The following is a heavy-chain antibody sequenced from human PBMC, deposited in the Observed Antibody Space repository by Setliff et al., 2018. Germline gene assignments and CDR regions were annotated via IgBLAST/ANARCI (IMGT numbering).Heavy chain of an antibody. D-gene: IGHD6-25*01. CDR1: GFTFSSYG. CDR3: ARSPANGGHDAFDI. J-gene: IGHJ3*02. V-gene: IGHV3-33*01. CDR2: IWYDGSNK. Sequence: PGGSLRLSCAASGFTFSSYGMHWVRQAPGKGLEWVAVIWYDGSNKYYADSVKGRFTISRDNSKNTLYLQMNSLRAEDTAVYYCARSPANGGHDAFDIWGRGTMVTVSS.